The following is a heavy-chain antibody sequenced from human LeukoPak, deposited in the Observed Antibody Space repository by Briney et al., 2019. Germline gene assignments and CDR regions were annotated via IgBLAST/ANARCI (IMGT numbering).Heavy chain of an antibody. V-gene: IGHV3-9*01. D-gene: IGHD3-22*01. CDR1: GFTFDDYA. J-gene: IGHJ2*01. Sequence: PGRSLRLSCAASGFTFDDYAMHWVRQAPGKGLEWVSGISWNSGSIGYADSVKGRFTISRDNAKNSLYLQMNSLGAEDTALYYCAKGSYDSSGYYHWYFDLWGRGTLVTVSS. CDR3: AKGSYDSSGYYHWYFDL. CDR2: ISWNSGSI.